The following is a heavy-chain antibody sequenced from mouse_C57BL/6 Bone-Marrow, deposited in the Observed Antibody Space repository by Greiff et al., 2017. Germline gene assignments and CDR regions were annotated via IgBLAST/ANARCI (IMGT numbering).Heavy chain of an antibody. CDR3: AYIYYDYDAVAY. J-gene: IGHJ2*01. CDR2: INPNYGTT. V-gene: IGHV1-39*01. D-gene: IGHD2-4*01. Sequence: EVHLVESGPELAKPGASVKISCKASGYSFTDYNMNWVKQSNGKSLEWIGVINPNYGTTSYNQKFKGKAKLTVDPSASTAYMQLNSLTSEDSAVYSCAYIYYDYDAVAYWGQGTTLTVSS. CDR1: GYSFTDYN.